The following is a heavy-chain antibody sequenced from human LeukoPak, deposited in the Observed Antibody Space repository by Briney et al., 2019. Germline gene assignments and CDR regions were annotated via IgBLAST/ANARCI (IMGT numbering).Heavy chain of an antibody. CDR2: IYTSGST. Sequence: SETLSLTCTVSGGSISSGSYYWSWIRQPAGKGLEWIGRIYTSGSTNYNPSLKSRVTISVDTSKNQFSLKLSSVTAADTAVYYCARDLGWGYFDYWGQGTLVTVSS. V-gene: IGHV4-61*02. CDR1: GGSISSGSYY. D-gene: IGHD1-26*01. CDR3: ARDLGWGYFDY. J-gene: IGHJ4*02.